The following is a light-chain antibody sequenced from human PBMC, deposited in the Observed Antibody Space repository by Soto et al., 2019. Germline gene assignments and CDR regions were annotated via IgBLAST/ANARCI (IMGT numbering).Light chain of an antibody. CDR3: QQRSNWPPVLT. CDR1: QSVSSY. Sequence: EIMLTQSPATLSLSPGERSTLSCRVSQSVSSYLAWYQQKPGQAPRLLIYDASNRATGIPARFSGSGSGTDFTLTISSLEPEDFAVYYCQQRSNWPPVLTFGGGTKVDIK. V-gene: IGKV3-11*01. J-gene: IGKJ4*01. CDR2: DAS.